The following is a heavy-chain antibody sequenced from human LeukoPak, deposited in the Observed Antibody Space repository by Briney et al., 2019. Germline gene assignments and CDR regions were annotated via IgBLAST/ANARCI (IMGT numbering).Heavy chain of an antibody. V-gene: IGHV3-48*03. J-gene: IGHJ5*02. CDR2: ISSSGSTI. CDR3: ARDHGSGLGDLDP. Sequence: GGSLRLSCAASGFTFSSYEMNWVRQAPGKGLEWVSYISSSGSTIYYPDSVKGRFTISRDNAKNSLYLQMNSLRAEDTAVYYCARDHGSGLGDLDPWGRGTLVTVSS. CDR1: GFTFSSYE. D-gene: IGHD3-10*01.